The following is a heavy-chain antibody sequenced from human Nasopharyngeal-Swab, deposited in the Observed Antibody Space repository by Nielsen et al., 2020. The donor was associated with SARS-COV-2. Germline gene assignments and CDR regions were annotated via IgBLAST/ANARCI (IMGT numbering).Heavy chain of an antibody. CDR3: AKDMEEQWLGALDY. J-gene: IGHJ4*02. V-gene: IGHV3-9*01. Sequence: SLKISCAASGFTFDDYAMHWVRQAPGKGLEWASGISWNSGSIGYADSVKGRFTISRDNAKNSLYLQMNSLRVEDTALYYCAKDMEEQWLGALDYWGQGTLVTVSS. D-gene: IGHD6-19*01. CDR1: GFTFDDYA. CDR2: ISWNSGSI.